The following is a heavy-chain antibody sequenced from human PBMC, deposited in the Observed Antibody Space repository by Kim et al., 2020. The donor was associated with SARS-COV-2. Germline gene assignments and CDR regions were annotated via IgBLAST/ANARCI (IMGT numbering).Heavy chain of an antibody. D-gene: IGHD6-13*01. Sequence: SVKVSCKASGGTFSSYAISWVRQAPGQGLEWMGGIIPIFGTANYAQKFQGRVTITADESTSTAYMELSSLRSEDTAVYYCARDRGEWEQQLSHFDYWGQGTLVTVSS. J-gene: IGHJ4*02. CDR2: IIPIFGTA. V-gene: IGHV1-69*13. CDR3: ARDRGEWEQQLSHFDY. CDR1: GGTFSSYA.